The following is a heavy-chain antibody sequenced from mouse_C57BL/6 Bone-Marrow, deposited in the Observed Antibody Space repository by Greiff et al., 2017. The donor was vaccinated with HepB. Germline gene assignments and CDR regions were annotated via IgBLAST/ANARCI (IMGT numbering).Heavy chain of an antibody. J-gene: IGHJ4*01. V-gene: IGHV14-2*01. CDR3: ARNDLLYAMDY. D-gene: IGHD6-1*01. CDR1: GFNIKDYY. CDR2: IDPEDGET. Sequence: VQLQQSGAELVKPGASVKLSCTASGFNIKDYYMHWVKQRTEQGLEWIGRIDPEDGETKYAPKFQGKATITADTSSNTADLQLSSLTSEDTAVYYCARNDLLYAMDYWGQGTSVTVSS.